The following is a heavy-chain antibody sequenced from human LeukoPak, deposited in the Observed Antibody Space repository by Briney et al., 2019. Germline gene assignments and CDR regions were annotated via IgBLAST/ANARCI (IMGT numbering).Heavy chain of an antibody. V-gene: IGHV4-38-2*02. CDR1: GYSISSGYY. CDR2: IYHSGST. D-gene: IGHD3-16*01. J-gene: IGHJ4*02. CDR3: ARYKARGGRTVYDY. Sequence: SETLSLTCTVSGYSISSGYYWGWIRQPPGKGLEWIGSIYHSGSTYYNPSLKSRVTISVDTSKNQFSLKLSSVTAADTAVYYCARYKARGGRTVYDYWGQGTLVTVSS.